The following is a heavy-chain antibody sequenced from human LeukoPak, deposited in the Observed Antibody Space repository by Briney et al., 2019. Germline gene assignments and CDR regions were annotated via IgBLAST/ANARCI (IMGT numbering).Heavy chain of an antibody. Sequence: SETLSLTCTVSGGSISSSSYYWGWIRQPPGRGLEWIVSIYYSGSTYYNPSLKSRVTISVDTSKNQFSLNLSSVTAADTAVYYCARLYYDSSGYYQICYFDYWGQGTLVTVSS. CDR2: IYYSGST. J-gene: IGHJ4*02. D-gene: IGHD3-22*01. CDR1: GGSISSSSYY. V-gene: IGHV4-39*01. CDR3: ARLYYDSSGYYQICYFDY.